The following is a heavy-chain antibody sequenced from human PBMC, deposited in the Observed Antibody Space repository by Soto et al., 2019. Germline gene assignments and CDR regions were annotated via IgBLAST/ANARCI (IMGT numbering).Heavy chain of an antibody. CDR2: IYYSGST. J-gene: IGHJ4*02. Sequence: PSETLSLTCTVSGGSISSGGYYWSRIRQHPGKGLEWIGYIYYSGSTYYNPSLKSRVTISVDTSKNQFSLKLSSVTAADTAVYYCAREVHSRDTAMGPFDYWGQGTLVTVSS. D-gene: IGHD5-18*01. CDR1: GGSISSGGYY. CDR3: AREVHSRDTAMGPFDY. V-gene: IGHV4-31*03.